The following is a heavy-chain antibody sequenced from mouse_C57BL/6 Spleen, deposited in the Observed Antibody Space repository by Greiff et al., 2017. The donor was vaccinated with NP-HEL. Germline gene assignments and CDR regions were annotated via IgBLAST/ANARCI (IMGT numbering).Heavy chain of an antibody. Sequence: QVQLKQSGPELVKPGASVKISCKASGYAFSSSWMNWVKQRPGKGLEWIGRIYPGDGDTNYNGKFKGKATLTADKSSSTAYMQLSSLTSEVSAVYFCARALPWFAYWGQGTLVTVSA. J-gene: IGHJ3*01. CDR2: IYPGDGDT. CDR1: GYAFSSSW. CDR3: ARALPWFAY. V-gene: IGHV1-82*01.